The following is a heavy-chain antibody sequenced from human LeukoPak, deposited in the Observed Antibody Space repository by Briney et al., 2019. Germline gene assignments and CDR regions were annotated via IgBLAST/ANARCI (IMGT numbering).Heavy chain of an antibody. V-gene: IGHV5-51*01. D-gene: IGHD5-12*01. CDR1: GYSFTSYW. J-gene: IGHJ4*02. CDR3: ASGTTTTMPGAG. Sequence: PGESLKISCKGSGYSFTSYWVGWVRQKPGKGLEWMGIIYPGDSDTRYSPSFQGQVTISADKSIITAYLQWSSLKASDTAVYYCASGTTTTMPGAGWGQGTLVTVSS. CDR2: IYPGDSDT.